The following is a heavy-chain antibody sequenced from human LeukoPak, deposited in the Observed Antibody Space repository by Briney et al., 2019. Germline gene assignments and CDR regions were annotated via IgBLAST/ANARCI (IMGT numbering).Heavy chain of an antibody. CDR2: INHSGLT. CDR3: ARERRSPGIKCFDP. Sequence: SETLSLTCAVYGGSFSDDSWTWLRQSPGEGLEWIGEINHSGLTKYNPSLKSRVSISVEMSKKQFSLKLTSVTAADTAVYYCARERRSPGIKCFDPWGQGTLVTVCS. D-gene: IGHD5-12*01. V-gene: IGHV4-34*01. J-gene: IGHJ5*02. CDR1: GGSFSDDS.